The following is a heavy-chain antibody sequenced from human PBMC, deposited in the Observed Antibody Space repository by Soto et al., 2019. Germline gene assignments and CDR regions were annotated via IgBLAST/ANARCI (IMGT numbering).Heavy chain of an antibody. D-gene: IGHD2-21*02. CDR3: ARGPCGGDCYSGPAVLIHYYYGMDV. Sequence: QVQLVESGGGVVQPGRSLRLSCAASGFTFSSYAMHWVRQAPGKGLEWVAVISYDGSNKYYADSVKGRFTISRDNSKNTLYLQMNSLRAEDTAVYYCARGPCGGDCYSGPAVLIHYYYGMDVWGQGTTVTVSS. V-gene: IGHV3-30-3*01. CDR1: GFTFSSYA. J-gene: IGHJ6*02. CDR2: ISYDGSNK.